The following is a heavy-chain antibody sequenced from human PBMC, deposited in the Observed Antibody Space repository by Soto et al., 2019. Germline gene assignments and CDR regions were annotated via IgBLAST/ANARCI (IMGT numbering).Heavy chain of an antibody. V-gene: IGHV3-23*01. CDR2: ISGSSNTT. J-gene: IGHJ4*02. Sequence: EVQLLESGGGLVQPGGSLRLSCAASGFTFHTYTMTWVRQAPGKGLEWGSGISGSSNTTYYADSVKGRFTISRDNSKNTLYLQMNSLRADDTAVYYCAKDRGATRQPFYCGQGTLVTVSS. CDR1: GFTFHTYT. D-gene: IGHD6-6*01. CDR3: AKDRGATRQPFY.